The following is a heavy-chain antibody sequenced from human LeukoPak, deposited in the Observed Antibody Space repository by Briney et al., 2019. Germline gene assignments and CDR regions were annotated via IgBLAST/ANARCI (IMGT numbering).Heavy chain of an antibody. CDR3: ARDLYSSGWGYFDY. V-gene: IGHV4-38-2*02. Sequence: SETLSLTCTISGYSISSGYYWGWIRQPPGKGLEWIGSIYQSGSTYCNPSLKSRVTISLDTSENQFSLKLSSVTAADTAVYYCARDLYSSGWGYFDYWGQGTLVTVSS. CDR2: IYQSGST. CDR1: GYSISSGYY. D-gene: IGHD6-19*01. J-gene: IGHJ4*02.